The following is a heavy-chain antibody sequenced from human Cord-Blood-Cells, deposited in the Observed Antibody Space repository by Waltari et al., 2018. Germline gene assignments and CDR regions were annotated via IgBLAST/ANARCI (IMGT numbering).Heavy chain of an antibody. CDR2: IYYSGST. J-gene: IGHJ4*02. CDR3: ARGQPVADYYFDY. CDR1: GGSISSSSYY. Sequence: QLQLQESGPGLVKPSETLSLTCTVSGGSISSSSYYWGWIRPPPGKGLEWIGSIYYSGSTYYNPSLKSRVTISVDTSKNQFSLKLSSVTAADTAVYYCARGQPVADYYFDYWGQGTLVTVSS. V-gene: IGHV4-39*01. D-gene: IGHD6-19*01.